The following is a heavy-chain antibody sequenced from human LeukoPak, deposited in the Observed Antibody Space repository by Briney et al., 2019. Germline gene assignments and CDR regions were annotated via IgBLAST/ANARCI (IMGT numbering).Heavy chain of an antibody. CDR3: ARVRRLWLAGDFDY. J-gene: IGHJ4*02. D-gene: IGHD3-10*01. V-gene: IGHV4-31*03. CDR2: LSYSGST. Sequence: PSETLSLTCTVSGGSITSGDYYWSWIRQHPGKGLEWIGSLSYSGSTFYNPSLRSRVTISIDTSKNQFSLKLSSVTAADTAVYYCARVRRLWLAGDFDYWGQGTLVTVSS. CDR1: GGSITSGDYY.